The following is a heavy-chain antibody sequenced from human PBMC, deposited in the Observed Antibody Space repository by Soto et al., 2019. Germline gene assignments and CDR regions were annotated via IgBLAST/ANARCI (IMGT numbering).Heavy chain of an antibody. D-gene: IGHD6-6*01. CDR3: ARQEYSSWSPAFDF. V-gene: IGHV5-51*01. J-gene: IGHJ3*01. CDR1: YW. CDR2: IYAGDSDT. Sequence: YWIGWVRQMPGKGLEWMGIIYAGDSDTSYSPSFQGQVTISADKSFSTAYLQWSSLKASDTAMYYCARQEYSSWSPAFDFWGQGTVVTVSS.